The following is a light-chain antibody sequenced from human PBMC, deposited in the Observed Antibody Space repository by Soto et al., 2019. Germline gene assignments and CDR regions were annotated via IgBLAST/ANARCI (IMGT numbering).Light chain of an antibody. CDR3: QQYNNCPLT. V-gene: IGKV3-15*01. CDR2: SAS. Sequence: EIVMTQSPATLSMSPGERAALSCRASQSVGIHLAWYQQKPGQAPRLLIYSASTRATGIPARFSASGSGTEFTLTISSLQSEDFAVYYCQQYNNCPLTFGPGARVDIK. J-gene: IGKJ3*01. CDR1: QSVGIH.